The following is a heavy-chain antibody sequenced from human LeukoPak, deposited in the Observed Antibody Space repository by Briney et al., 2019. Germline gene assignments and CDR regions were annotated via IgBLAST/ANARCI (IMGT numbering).Heavy chain of an antibody. CDR2: ISAYNGNT. V-gene: IGHV1-18*01. Sequence: GAPVKVSCKASGYTFTSYGISWVRQAPGQGLEWMGWISAYNGNTNYAQKLQGRVTMTTDTSTSTAYMELRSLRSDDTAVYYCARFTYYYDSSGYRPDAFDIWGQGTMVTVSS. J-gene: IGHJ3*02. CDR3: ARFTYYYDSSGYRPDAFDI. CDR1: GYTFTSYG. D-gene: IGHD3-22*01.